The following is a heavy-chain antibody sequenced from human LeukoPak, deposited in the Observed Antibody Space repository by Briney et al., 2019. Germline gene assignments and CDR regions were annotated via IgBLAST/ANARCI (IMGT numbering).Heavy chain of an antibody. D-gene: IGHD3-10*01. CDR3: AKDLYGSGGYQIRLFDY. CDR1: GFTFSHYG. V-gene: IGHV3-30*02. CDR2: IRYDGSNK. J-gene: IGHJ4*02. Sequence: GGSLRLSCVASGFTFSHYGMHWVRQAPGKGLEWVAFIRYDGSNKFYADSVKGRFTISRDNSKNTLYLQMNSLRAEDTAVYYCAKDLYGSGGYQIRLFDYWGQGTLVTVSS.